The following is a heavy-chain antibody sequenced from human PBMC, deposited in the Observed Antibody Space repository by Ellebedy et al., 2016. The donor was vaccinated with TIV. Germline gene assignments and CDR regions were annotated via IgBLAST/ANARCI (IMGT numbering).Heavy chain of an antibody. J-gene: IGHJ4*02. CDR1: GYTFTSYT. CDR2: INTDTGNT. V-gene: IGHV1-3*04. D-gene: IGHD2-21*02. Sequence: AASVKVSCKASGYTFTSYTMHWVRQAPGQSLEWMGCINTDTGNTKYSQKFQGRVTITRDTSASTAHMELSSLRSEDSAVYYCAKLGCDLGFDCWGQGTLVTVSS. CDR3: AKLGCDLGFDC.